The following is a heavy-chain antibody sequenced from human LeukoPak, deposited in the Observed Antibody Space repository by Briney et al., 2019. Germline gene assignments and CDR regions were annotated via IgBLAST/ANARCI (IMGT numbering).Heavy chain of an antibody. CDR2: INPSGGST. D-gene: IGHD1-26*01. J-gene: IGHJ4*02. Sequence: ASVKVSCKASGYTFTSYYMHWVRQAPGQGLEWMGIINPSGGSTSYAQKFQGRVTMTRDTSTSTVYMELSSLRSEDTAVYYCAREGGVGATKYYFDYWGQGTPVTVSS. CDR1: GYTFTSYY. CDR3: AREGGVGATKYYFDY. V-gene: IGHV1-46*01.